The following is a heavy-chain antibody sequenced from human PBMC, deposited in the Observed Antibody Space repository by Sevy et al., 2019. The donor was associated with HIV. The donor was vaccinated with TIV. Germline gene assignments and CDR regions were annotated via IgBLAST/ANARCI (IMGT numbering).Heavy chain of an antibody. J-gene: IGHJ3*02. V-gene: IGHV3-7*01. CDR1: GFSFTWYW. D-gene: IGHD3-10*01. Sequence: GGSLRLSCAASGFSFTWYWMSWVRQTPEKGLEWVANIKQDGSEKNYVDSVKGRFTISRDNAKNSLYLQMNSLRAEDTAVYYCASKGGSRSNDALDTWGQGTMVTVSS. CDR2: IKQDGSEK. CDR3: ASKGGSRSNDALDT.